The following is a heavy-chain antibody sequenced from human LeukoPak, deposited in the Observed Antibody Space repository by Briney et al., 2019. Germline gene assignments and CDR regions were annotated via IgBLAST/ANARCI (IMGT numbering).Heavy chain of an antibody. V-gene: IGHV4-34*01. Sequence: SETLSLXCAVYGGSFSGYYWRWIRRPPGKGLDWIGEINHSGSTNYNPSLTSRVTICVDMYKNQFSLKLSSVPAAYTAVYYCARYADYTALSVFDIWGQGTMVTVSS. CDR2: INHSGST. J-gene: IGHJ3*02. CDR3: ARYADYTALSVFDI. D-gene: IGHD4-17*01. CDR1: GGSFSGYY.